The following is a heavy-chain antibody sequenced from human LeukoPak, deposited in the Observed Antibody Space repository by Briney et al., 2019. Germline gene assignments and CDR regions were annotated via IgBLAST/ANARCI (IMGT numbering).Heavy chain of an antibody. CDR2: ISYNGGTI. V-gene: IGHV3-9*03. Sequence: GRSLRLSSAVSGFTLNDYAMHWFRQAPGKGLEWVSGISYNGGTIGFADSVKGRFTISRDNAKNSLYLQMNSLRAEDMALYYCAKDGCSGGSCYGRSAFDIWGQGTMVTVSS. CDR3: AKDGCSGGSCYGRSAFDI. D-gene: IGHD2-15*01. J-gene: IGHJ3*02. CDR1: GFTLNDYA.